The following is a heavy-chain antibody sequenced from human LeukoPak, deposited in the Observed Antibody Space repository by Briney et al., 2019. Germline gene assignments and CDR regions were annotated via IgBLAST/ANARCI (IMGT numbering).Heavy chain of an antibody. CDR1: GGTFSSYA. CDR3: ARAPRIVLMVYAPGSHWFDP. J-gene: IGHJ5*02. V-gene: IGHV1-69*13. CDR2: IIPIFGTA. Sequence: AASVKVSCKASGGTFSSYAISWVRQAPGQGLEWMGGIIPIFGTANYAQKFQGRVTITADESTSTAYMELSSLRSEDTAVYYCARAPRIVLMVYAPGSHWFDPWGQGTLVTVSS. D-gene: IGHD2-8*01.